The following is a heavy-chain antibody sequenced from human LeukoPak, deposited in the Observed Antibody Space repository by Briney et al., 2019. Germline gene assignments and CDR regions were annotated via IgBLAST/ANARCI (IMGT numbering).Heavy chain of an antibody. V-gene: IGHV3-30-3*01. Sequence: SGGSLRLSCAASGFTFSSYAMHWVRQAPGKGLEWVAVISYDGSNKYYADSVKGRFTISRDNSKNTLYLQMNSLRAEDTAVYYCARDLVVPAANYLDAFDIWGQGTMVTVSS. CDR2: ISYDGSNK. D-gene: IGHD2-2*01. CDR3: ARDLVVPAANYLDAFDI. CDR1: GFTFSSYA. J-gene: IGHJ3*02.